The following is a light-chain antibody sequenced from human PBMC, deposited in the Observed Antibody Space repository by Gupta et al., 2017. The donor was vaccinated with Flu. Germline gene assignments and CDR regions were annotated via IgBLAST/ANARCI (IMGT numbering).Light chain of an antibody. J-gene: IGLJ3*02. Sequence: QSVLTPPPSASGTPGQRVTISCSGSSSNIGSNTVNWYQQLPGTAPKLLIYSNTQRPSGVPDRCSGSKSGTSASLAISGRQSEDEADYYCAAWDDSLNGWVFGGGTKLTVL. CDR3: AAWDDSLNGWV. CDR2: SNT. V-gene: IGLV1-44*01. CDR1: SSNIGSNT.